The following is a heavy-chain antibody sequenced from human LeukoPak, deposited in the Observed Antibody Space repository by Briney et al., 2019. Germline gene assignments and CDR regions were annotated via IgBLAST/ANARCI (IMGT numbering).Heavy chain of an antibody. CDR3: AKYRDCSGYYRGFFDY. CDR2: ISGSGGST. Sequence: GGSLRLSCAASGFTFSSYAMSWVRQAPGKGLEWVSAISGSGGSTYYADSVKGRFTISRDNSKNTLYLQMNSLRAEDTAVYYCAKYRDCSGYYRGFFDYWGQGTLVTVSS. CDR1: GFTFSSYA. V-gene: IGHV3-23*01. J-gene: IGHJ4*02. D-gene: IGHD3-22*01.